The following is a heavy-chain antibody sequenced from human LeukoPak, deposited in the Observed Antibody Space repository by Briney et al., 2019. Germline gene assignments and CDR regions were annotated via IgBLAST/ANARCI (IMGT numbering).Heavy chain of an antibody. V-gene: IGHV3-33*01. Sequence: GGSLRLSCAASGFTFSSYGMHWVRQAPGKGLEWVAVIWYDGSNKYYADSVKGQFTISRDNSKNTLYLQMNSLRAEDTAVYYCARDRGFGAPDYWGQGTLVTVSS. D-gene: IGHD3-10*01. CDR2: IWYDGSNK. CDR1: GFTFSSYG. CDR3: ARDRGFGAPDY. J-gene: IGHJ4*02.